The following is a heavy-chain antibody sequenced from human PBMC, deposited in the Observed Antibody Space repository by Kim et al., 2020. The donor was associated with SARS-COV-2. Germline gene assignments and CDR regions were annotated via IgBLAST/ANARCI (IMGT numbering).Heavy chain of an antibody. V-gene: IGHV3-64D*06. CDR2: ISSNGGST. J-gene: IGHJ4*02. Sequence: GGSLRLSCSASGFTFSSYAMHWVRQAPGKGLEYVSAISSNGGSTYYADSVKGRFTISRDNSKNTLYLQMSSLRAEDTAVYYCVKTRSSSYGGNRGGVFDYWGQGTLVTVSS. CDR1: GFTFSSYA. CDR3: VKTRSSSYGGNRGGVFDY. D-gene: IGHD4-17*01.